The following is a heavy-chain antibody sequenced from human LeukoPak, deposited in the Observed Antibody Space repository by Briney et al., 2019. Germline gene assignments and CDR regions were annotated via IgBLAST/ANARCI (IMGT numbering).Heavy chain of an antibody. D-gene: IGHD3-10*01. CDR3: ARGNLGADAFDI. Sequence: GGSLRLSCAASGFTVSSNYMSWVRRAPGKGLEWVANIRQDGGTMSYVDSVKGRFTISRDNAKNSLYLQMNSLRAEDTAVYYCARGNLGADAFDIWGQGTMVTVSS. CDR1: GFTVSSNY. CDR2: IRQDGGTM. J-gene: IGHJ3*02. V-gene: IGHV3-7*01.